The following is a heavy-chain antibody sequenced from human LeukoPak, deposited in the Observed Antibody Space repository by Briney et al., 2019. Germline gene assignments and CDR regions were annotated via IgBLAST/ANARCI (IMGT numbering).Heavy chain of an antibody. D-gene: IGHD6-19*01. CDR1: GYTFTSYD. V-gene: IGHV1-8*01. Sequence: ASVKVSCKASGYTFTSYDINWVRQATGQGLEWMGWMNPNSGNTGYAQKFQGRVTMTRNTSISTAYMELSSLRSEDTAVDYCARVQWLAPQYYFDYWGQGTLVTVSS. CDR2: MNPNSGNT. CDR3: ARVQWLAPQYYFDY. J-gene: IGHJ4*02.